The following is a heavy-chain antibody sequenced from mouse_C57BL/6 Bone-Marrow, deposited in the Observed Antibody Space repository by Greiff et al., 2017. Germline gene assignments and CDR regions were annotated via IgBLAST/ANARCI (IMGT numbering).Heavy chain of an antibody. D-gene: IGHD1-1*01. V-gene: IGHV14-4*01. J-gene: IGHJ1*01. CDR3: PPGTVVADWYFDV. Sequence: EVKLVESGAELVRPGASVKLSCTASGFNIKDDYMHWVKQRPEQGLEWIGWIDPENGDTEYASKFQGKATITADTSSNTAYLRLSSLTSEDTAVYYCPPGTVVADWYFDVWGAGTTVPVSS. CDR2: IDPENGDT. CDR1: GFNIKDDY.